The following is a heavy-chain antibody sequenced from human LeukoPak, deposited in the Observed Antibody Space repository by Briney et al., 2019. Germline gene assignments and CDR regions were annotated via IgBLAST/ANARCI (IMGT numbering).Heavy chain of an antibody. CDR3: ASGPYSSSSPYYYYYYMDV. Sequence: ASVKVSCKASGYTFTGYYMHWVRQAPGQGLEWMGWIIPNSGGTNYAQKFEGRVTMTRDTSISTAYMELSRLRSDDTAVYYCASGPYSSSSPYYYYYYMDVWGKGTTVTVSS. CDR1: GYTFTGYY. CDR2: IIPNSGGT. J-gene: IGHJ6*03. D-gene: IGHD6-6*01. V-gene: IGHV1-2*02.